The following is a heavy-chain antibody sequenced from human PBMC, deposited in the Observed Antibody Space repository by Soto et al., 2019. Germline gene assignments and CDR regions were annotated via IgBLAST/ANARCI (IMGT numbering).Heavy chain of an antibody. J-gene: IGHJ4*02. D-gene: IGHD2-2*01. Sequence: EVQLVESGGGLVQPGGSLRLSCAASGFTFSSFGMNWVRQAPGKGLEWVSYISSSSSNIYYADSVKGRFTISRDNAKNSLYLQMSSLRAEDTAVYYCANAQSRYFDYWGQGTLATVSS. CDR2: ISSSSSNI. CDR1: GFTFSSFG. CDR3: ANAQSRYFDY. V-gene: IGHV3-48*01.